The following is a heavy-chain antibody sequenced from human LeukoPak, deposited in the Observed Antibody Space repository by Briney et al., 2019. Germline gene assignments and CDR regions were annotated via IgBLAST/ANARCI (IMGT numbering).Heavy chain of an antibody. V-gene: IGHV3-30*02. J-gene: IGHJ4*02. CDR3: ARDRGERYFDS. CDR1: GFSFSSYG. Sequence: GGSLRLSCAASGFSFSSYGMLWVRQAPGKGLEWVAFIRYDGSNKYYADSAKGRFTISRDNSKNTLYLQMNSLKAEDTAVYYCARDRGERYFDSWGQGTLVTVSS. D-gene: IGHD3-10*01. CDR2: IRYDGSNK.